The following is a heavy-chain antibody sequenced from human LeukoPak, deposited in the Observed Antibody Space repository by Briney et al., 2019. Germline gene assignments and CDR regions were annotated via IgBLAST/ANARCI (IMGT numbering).Heavy chain of an antibody. D-gene: IGHD7-27*01. CDR1: GFTFSYW. V-gene: IGHV3-7*01. Sequence: GGSLRLSCVASGFTFSYWMTWVRQAPGKGLEWVANIKTDGSQIYYVDSVKGRFTISRDNAKNSLYLQMNSLRAEDTAVYYCARDLNWETYWGQGTLVSVSS. J-gene: IGHJ4*02. CDR2: IKTDGSQI. CDR3: ARDLNWETY.